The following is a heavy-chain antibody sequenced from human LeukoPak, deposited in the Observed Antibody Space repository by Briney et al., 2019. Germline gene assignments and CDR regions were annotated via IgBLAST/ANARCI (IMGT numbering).Heavy chain of an antibody. CDR1: GFTFSSYW. D-gene: IGHD3-9*01. J-gene: IGHJ3*02. Sequence: GGSLRLSCAASGFTFSSYWMSWVRQAPGKGLEWVANIKQDGSEKYYVDSVKGRFTISRDNAKNSLYLQMNSLRAEDTAVYYCARGLYDILTGYYPDAFDIWGQGTMVTVSS. CDR2: IKQDGSEK. V-gene: IGHV3-7*01. CDR3: ARGLYDILTGYYPDAFDI.